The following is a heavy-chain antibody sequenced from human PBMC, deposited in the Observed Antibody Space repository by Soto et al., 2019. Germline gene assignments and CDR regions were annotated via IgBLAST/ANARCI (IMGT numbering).Heavy chain of an antibody. Sequence: QGQLQESGPGLVKPSETLSLTCTVSGGSISNYYCNWIRQPAGKGLEWIGRIDTSGSTNYNPSLKSRVPMSVDTSKPEFSLKLSSVTAADTALYYCARGGQDFWSGPFDYWGRGALVTVSS. CDR3: ARGGQDFWSGPFDY. CDR2: IDTSGST. J-gene: IGHJ4*02. D-gene: IGHD3-3*01. V-gene: IGHV4-4*07. CDR1: GGSISNYY.